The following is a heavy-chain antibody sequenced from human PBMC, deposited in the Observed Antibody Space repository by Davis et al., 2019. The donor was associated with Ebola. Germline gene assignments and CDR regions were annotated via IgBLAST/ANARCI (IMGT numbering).Heavy chain of an antibody. CDR1: GFTFSSYS. Sequence: GESLKISCAASGFTFSSYSMNWVRQAPGKGLEWVSSISSRSSYIYYADSVKGRFTISRDNAKNSLYLQMNSLRAEDTAVYYCVSSATTYYYYGMDVWGQGTTVTVSS. D-gene: IGHD3-22*01. V-gene: IGHV3-21*01. CDR2: ISSRSSYI. J-gene: IGHJ6*02. CDR3: VSSATTYYYYGMDV.